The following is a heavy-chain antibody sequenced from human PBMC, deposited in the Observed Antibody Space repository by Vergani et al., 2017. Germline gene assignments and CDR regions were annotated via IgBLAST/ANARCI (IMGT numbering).Heavy chain of an antibody. CDR3: ATDRFPDTAGGFGMDV. J-gene: IGHJ6*02. CDR1: GFTFSSYA. D-gene: IGHD5-18*01. Sequence: EVQLLESGGGLVQPGGSLRLSCAASGFTFSSYAMSWVRQAPGKGLEWVSAISGSGGSTYYADSVKGRFTISRDNSKNTLYLQMNSLRAEDTAVYYCATDRFPDTAGGFGMDVWGQGTTVTVSS. V-gene: IGHV3-23*01. CDR2: ISGSGGST.